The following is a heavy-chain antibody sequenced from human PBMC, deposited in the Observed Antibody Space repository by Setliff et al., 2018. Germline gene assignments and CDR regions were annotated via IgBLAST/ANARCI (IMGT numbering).Heavy chain of an antibody. CDR2: IYIGGSA. Sequence: ASETLSLTCTVSGDSVNTNYYWSWIRQPAGKGLEWIGHIYIGGSAYYNPSLKSRVTMSVDTSKNQFSLHLTSVTAADTAVYYCAREVGTSTSSDAFDVWGQGMMVTVSS. J-gene: IGHJ3*01. CDR1: GDSVNTNYY. D-gene: IGHD1-26*01. V-gene: IGHV4-4*07. CDR3: AREVGTSTSSDAFDV.